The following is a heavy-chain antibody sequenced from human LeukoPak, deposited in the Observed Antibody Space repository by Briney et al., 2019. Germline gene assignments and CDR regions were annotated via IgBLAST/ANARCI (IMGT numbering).Heavy chain of an antibody. CDR3: ARDRRWPAAGYYYYMDV. V-gene: IGHV1-2*06. J-gene: IGHJ6*03. Sequence: ASVKVSCKASGYTFTGYYMHWVRQAPGQGLEWMGRINPNSGGTNYAQKFQGRVTMTRDTSISTAYMELSRLRSDDTAVYYCARDRRWPAAGYYYYMDVWGKGTTVTVSS. CDR2: INPNSGGT. D-gene: IGHD5-24*01. CDR1: GYTFTGYY.